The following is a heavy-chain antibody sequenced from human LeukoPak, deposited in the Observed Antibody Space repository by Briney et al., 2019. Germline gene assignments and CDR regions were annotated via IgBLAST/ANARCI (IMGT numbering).Heavy chain of an antibody. J-gene: IGHJ3*02. D-gene: IGHD3-3*01. Sequence: GGSLRLSCAASGFTFSNAWMSWVRQAPGKGLEWVGRIKSKTDGGTTDYAAPVKGRFTISRDDSKNTLYLQMNSLKTEDTAVHYCTETYYDFWSGYYWGNNDAFDIWGQGTMVTVSS. V-gene: IGHV3-15*01. CDR3: TETYYDFWSGYYWGNNDAFDI. CDR1: GFTFSNAW. CDR2: IKSKTDGGTT.